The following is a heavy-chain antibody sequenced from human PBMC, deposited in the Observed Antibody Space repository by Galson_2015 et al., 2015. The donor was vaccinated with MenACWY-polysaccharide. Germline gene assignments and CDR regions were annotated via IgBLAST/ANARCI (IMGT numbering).Heavy chain of an antibody. D-gene: IGHD3-10*01. CDR2: MSYDGSKQ. J-gene: IGHJ6*02. Sequence: SLRLSCAASGFTFSNYAIHWVRQAPGKGLEWVSVMSYDGSKQFYADSVKGRFTISRDNSKNTLYLQMNSLRSEDTAVYYCAKDRRGSYSFYYGMDVWGQETTVTVSS. CDR3: AKDRRGSYSFYYGMDV. CDR1: GFTFSNYA. V-gene: IGHV3-30*18.